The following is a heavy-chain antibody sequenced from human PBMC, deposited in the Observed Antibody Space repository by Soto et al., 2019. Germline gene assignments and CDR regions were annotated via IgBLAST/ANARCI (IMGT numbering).Heavy chain of an antibody. J-gene: IGHJ4*02. V-gene: IGHV4-31*03. D-gene: IGHD6-13*01. CDR1: GGSISSGGYY. CDR2: IYYSGST. CDR3: ARASIAAAGSDY. Sequence: SETLSLTCTVSGGSISSGGYYWSWIRQHPGKGLEWIGYIYYSGSTYYNPSLKSRVTISVGTSKNQFSLKLSSVTAADTAVYYCARASIAAAGSDYRGQGTLVTVSS.